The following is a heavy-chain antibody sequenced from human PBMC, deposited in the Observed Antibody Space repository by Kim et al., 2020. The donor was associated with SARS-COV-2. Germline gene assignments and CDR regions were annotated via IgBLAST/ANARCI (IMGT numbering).Heavy chain of an antibody. CDR2: IYYSGST. CDR1: GGSISSSSYY. D-gene: IGHD3-10*01. Sequence: SETLSLTCTVSGGSISSSSYYWGWIRQPPGKGLEWIGSIYYSGSTYYNPSLKSRVTISVDTSKNQFSLKLSSVTAADTAVYYCARDPFRVQPEAFDIWG. J-gene: IGHJ3*02. V-gene: IGHV4-39*07. CDR3: ARDPFRVQPEAFDI.